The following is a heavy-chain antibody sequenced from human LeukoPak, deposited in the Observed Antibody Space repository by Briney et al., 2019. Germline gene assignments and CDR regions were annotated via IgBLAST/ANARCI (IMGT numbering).Heavy chain of an antibody. CDR1: GFTFSSYA. CDR3: AKSAGSANFHYYCMDV. J-gene: IGHJ6*03. Sequence: GGSLRLSCAASGFTFSSYAMRWVRQAPGKGPEWVPTISDSGGATYYADSVKGRFSISRDNSKNTLYLQMNSLRAEDTAVYYCAKSAGSANFHYYCMDVWGKGTTVTVSS. D-gene: IGHD2-2*01. CDR2: ISDSGGAT. V-gene: IGHV3-23*01.